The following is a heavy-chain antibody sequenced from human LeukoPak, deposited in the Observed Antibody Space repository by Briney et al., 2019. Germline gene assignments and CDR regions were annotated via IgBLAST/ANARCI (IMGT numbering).Heavy chain of an antibody. CDR3: ARAMGYDFWSGDQHWFDP. Sequence: ASVKVSCKASGYTFTSYYMHWVRQAPGQGLEWMGIINPSGGSTSYAQKFQGRVTMTRDTSTSTVYMELSSLRSEDTAVYYCARAMGYDFWSGDQHWFDPWGQGTLVTVSS. CDR2: INPSGGST. D-gene: IGHD3-3*01. CDR1: GYTFTSYY. V-gene: IGHV1-46*01. J-gene: IGHJ5*02.